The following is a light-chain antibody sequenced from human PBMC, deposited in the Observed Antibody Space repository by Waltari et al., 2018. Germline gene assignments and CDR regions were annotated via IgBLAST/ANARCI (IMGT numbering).Light chain of an antibody. CDR1: SSDIAAYDY. Sequence: QSALTQPASVSGSPGQSIAISCTGTSSDIAAYDYVSWYQHHPGKAPQLLIYDVSHRPSGVSDRFSGSTSGITASLTISGLQAEDEAEYFCSSYAGTYTYVVFGGGTKLTVL. CDR2: DVS. J-gene: IGLJ2*01. CDR3: SSYAGTYTYVV. V-gene: IGLV2-23*02.